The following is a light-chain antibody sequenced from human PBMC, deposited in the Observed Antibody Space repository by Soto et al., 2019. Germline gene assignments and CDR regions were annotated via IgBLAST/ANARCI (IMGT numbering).Light chain of an antibody. CDR1: QVISSS. CDR3: QHYNGYPQI. V-gene: IGKV1-16*01. CDR2: ASS. J-gene: IGKJ5*01. Sequence: DIQMTQSPSSLSASAVDRVTITCRARQVISSSLAWFQQKPGKAPKTLIYASSSLHSGVPSRFSGSGSGTDFTLTISSLQPEDFATYYCQHYNGYPQIFGQGTRLRL.